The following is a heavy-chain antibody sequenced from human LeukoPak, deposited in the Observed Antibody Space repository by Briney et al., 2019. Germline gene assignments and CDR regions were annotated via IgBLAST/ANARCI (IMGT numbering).Heavy chain of an antibody. Sequence: GSLRLSCAASGFTFSSYEMNWVRQAPGKGLEWVSYISSSGSTIYYADSVKGRFTISRDNAKNSLYLQMNSLRAEDTAVYYCARVDTVTTGYFDYWGQGTLVTVSS. CDR3: ARVDTVTTGYFDY. CDR1: GFTFSSYE. J-gene: IGHJ4*02. CDR2: ISSSGSTI. D-gene: IGHD4-17*01. V-gene: IGHV3-48*03.